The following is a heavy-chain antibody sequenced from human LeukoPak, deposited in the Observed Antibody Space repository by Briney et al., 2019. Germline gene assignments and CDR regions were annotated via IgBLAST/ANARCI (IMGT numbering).Heavy chain of an antibody. J-gene: IGHJ6*03. D-gene: IGHD3-3*01. CDR1: GYPFTSYY. CDR2: INLSGGST. CDR3: ARGSGSQLTTTRYYYMDV. Sequence: ASVKVSCKASGYPFTSYYMHWVRQAPGQGLEWMGIINLSGGSTSYAQKFQGRVTMTRDTSKSTVYMELSSLRSEDTAVYYCARGSGSQLTTTRYYYMDVWGKGTTVTVSS. V-gene: IGHV1-46*01.